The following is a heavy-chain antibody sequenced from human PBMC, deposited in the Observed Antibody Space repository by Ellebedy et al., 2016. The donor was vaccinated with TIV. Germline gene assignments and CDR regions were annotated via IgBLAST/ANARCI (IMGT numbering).Heavy chain of an antibody. V-gene: IGHV1-2*04. CDR1: GYTFTGYY. Sequence: ASVKVSCKASGYTFTGYYMHWVRQVPGQGLEWMGWINPNSGGTKYAQNFQGWVTMTRDTSISTAYMELSRLRSDDTAVYYCARGLGGQWLGLYFDLWGRGTLVTVSS. CDR2: INPNSGGT. J-gene: IGHJ2*01. CDR3: ARGLGGQWLGLYFDL. D-gene: IGHD6-19*01.